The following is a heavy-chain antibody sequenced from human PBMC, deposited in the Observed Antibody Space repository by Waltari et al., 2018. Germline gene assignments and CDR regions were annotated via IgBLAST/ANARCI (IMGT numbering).Heavy chain of an antibody. CDR2: IIPIFGTA. CDR3: ARDITIFGVVIYMDV. J-gene: IGHJ6*03. Sequence: QVQLVQSGAEVKKPGSSVKVSCKASGGTFSSYAISWVRQAPGQGLEWMGGIIPIFGTANYEQKFQGRVTITADKSTSTAYMELSSLRSEDTAVYYCARDITIFGVVIYMDVWGKGTTVTVSS. D-gene: IGHD3-3*01. V-gene: IGHV1-69*14. CDR1: GGTFSSYA.